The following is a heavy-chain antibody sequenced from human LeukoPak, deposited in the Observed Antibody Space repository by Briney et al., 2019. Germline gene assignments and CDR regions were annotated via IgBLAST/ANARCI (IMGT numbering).Heavy chain of an antibody. CDR3: ASAEKYYYDSSGYYSW. D-gene: IGHD3-22*01. CDR2: INPNSGGT. V-gene: IGHV1-2*02. J-gene: IGHJ4*02. Sequence: ASVKVSCKASGYTFTGYYMHWVRQAPGQGLEWMGWINPNSGGTNYAQKFQGRVTMTRDASISTAYMELSRLRSDDTAVYYCASAEKYYYDSSGYYSWWGQGTLVTVSS. CDR1: GYTFTGYY.